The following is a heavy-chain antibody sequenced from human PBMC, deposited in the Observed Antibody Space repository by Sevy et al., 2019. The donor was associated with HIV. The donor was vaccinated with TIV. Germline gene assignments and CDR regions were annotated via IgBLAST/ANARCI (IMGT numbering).Heavy chain of an antibody. CDR1: GFTFNDYN. J-gene: IGHJ4*02. CDR2: ISTSTSTTTI. Sequence: GGCLRLSCAASGFTFNDYNLSWIRQAPGKGLEWVSYISTSTSTTTIYYADSVKGRFTISRDDAKNSMYLQMNTLRDEDTAVYYCATIIFYRTDMTTWHWGYWGQGALVTVSS. V-gene: IGHV3-11*04. D-gene: IGHD7-27*01. CDR3: ATIIFYRTDMTTWHWGY.